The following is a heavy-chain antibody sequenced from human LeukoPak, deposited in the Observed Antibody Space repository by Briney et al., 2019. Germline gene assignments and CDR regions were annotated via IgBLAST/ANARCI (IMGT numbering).Heavy chain of an antibody. V-gene: IGHV3-30*03. CDR3: ARAGDYYDSSGYDYYFDY. CDR1: GFTFSSYG. CDR2: ISYDGSNK. J-gene: IGHJ4*02. D-gene: IGHD3-22*01. Sequence: PGGSLRLFCAASGFTFSSYGMHWVRQAPGKGLEWVAVISYDGSNKYYADSVKGRFTISRDNSKNTLYLQMNSLRAEDTAVYYCARAGDYYDSSGYDYYFDYWGQGTLVTVSS.